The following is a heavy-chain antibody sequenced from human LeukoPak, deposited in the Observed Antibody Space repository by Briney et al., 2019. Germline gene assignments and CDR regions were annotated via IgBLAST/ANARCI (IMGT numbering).Heavy chain of an antibody. CDR3: AKPYGSGSYYNDYYYYGMDV. V-gene: IGHV3-43*01. CDR1: GFTFDDYT. D-gene: IGHD3-10*01. CDR2: ISWDGGST. Sequence: GGSLRLSCAASGFTFDDYTMHWVRQAPGKGLEWVSLISWDGGSTYYADSVKGRFTISRDNSKNSLYLQTNSLRTEDTALYYCAKPYGSGSYYNDYYYYGMDVWGQGTTVTVSS. J-gene: IGHJ6*02.